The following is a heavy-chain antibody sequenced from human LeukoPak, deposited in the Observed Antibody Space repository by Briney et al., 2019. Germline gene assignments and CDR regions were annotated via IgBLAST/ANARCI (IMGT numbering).Heavy chain of an antibody. V-gene: IGHV3-15*01. Sequence: GSLRLSCAASGFTFSNAWMSWVRQAPGKGLEWVGRIKSKTDGGTTDYAAPVKGRFTISRDDSKNTLYLQMNSLKTEDTAVYYCTTDAVSDYYYYYYMDVWGKGTTVTVSS. CDR1: GFTFSNAW. CDR2: IKSKTDGGTT. J-gene: IGHJ6*03. D-gene: IGHD3-10*01. CDR3: TTDAVSDYYYYYYMDV.